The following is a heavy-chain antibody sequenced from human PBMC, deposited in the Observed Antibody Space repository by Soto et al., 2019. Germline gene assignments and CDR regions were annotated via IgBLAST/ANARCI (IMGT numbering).Heavy chain of an antibody. D-gene: IGHD2-2*01. Sequence: NPGGSLRLSCAASGFTFSSYSMNWVRQAPGKGLEWVSSISSSSSYIYYADSVKGRFTISRVNAKNSLYLQMNSLRAEDTAVYYCARDSSSVVPNNWFDPWGQETLVTVSS. CDR2: ISSSSSYI. CDR3: ARDSSSVVPNNWFDP. CDR1: GFTFSSYS. V-gene: IGHV3-21*01. J-gene: IGHJ5*02.